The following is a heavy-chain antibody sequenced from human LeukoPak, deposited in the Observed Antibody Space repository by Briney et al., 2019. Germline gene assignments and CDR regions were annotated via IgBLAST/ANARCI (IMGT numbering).Heavy chain of an antibody. Sequence: ASVKVSCKASGGTFSSYAISWVRQAPGQGLEWMGRIIPIFGTANYAQECQGKGTITTDEATSTAYMELSRLRSEDTAVYDCARDGGYYYDSSGYYAYDFDYWGQGTLVTVSS. CDR3: ARDGGYYYDSSGYYAYDFDY. CDR1: GGTFSSYA. J-gene: IGHJ4*02. D-gene: IGHD3-22*01. V-gene: IGHV1-69*05. CDR2: IIPIFGTA.